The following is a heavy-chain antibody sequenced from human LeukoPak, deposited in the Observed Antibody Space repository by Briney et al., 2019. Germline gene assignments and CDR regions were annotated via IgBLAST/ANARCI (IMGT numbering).Heavy chain of an antibody. CDR2: IWYDGSNK. CDR1: GFTFSSYG. V-gene: IGHV3-33*01. J-gene: IGHJ4*02. Sequence: GRSLRLSCAASGFTFSSYGMHWVRQAPGKGLEWVAVIWYDGSNKYYADSVKGRFTISRDNSKDTLYLQMNSLRAEDTAVYYCARGNDYFDYWGQGTLVTVSS. CDR3: ARGNDYFDY.